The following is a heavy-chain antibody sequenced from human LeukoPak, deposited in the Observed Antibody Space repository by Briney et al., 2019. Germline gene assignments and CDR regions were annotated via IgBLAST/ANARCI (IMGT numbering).Heavy chain of an antibody. D-gene: IGHD2-2*02. CDR2: IYYSGST. CDR3: ASPVSYYCSSTSCYKRPYAFDI. Sequence: PSETLSLTCTVSGGSISSSSYYWGWIRQPPGKGLEWIGSIYYSGSTYYNPSLKSRVTISVDTSKNQFSLKLSSVTAADTAVYYCASPVSYYCSSTSCYKRPYAFDIWGQGTMVTVSS. V-gene: IGHV4-39*01. J-gene: IGHJ3*02. CDR1: GGSISSSSYY.